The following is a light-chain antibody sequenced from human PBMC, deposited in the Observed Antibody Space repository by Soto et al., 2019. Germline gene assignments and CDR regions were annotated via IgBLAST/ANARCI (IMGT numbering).Light chain of an antibody. V-gene: IGLV2-14*01. CDR2: DVS. Sequence: QSALTQPASVSGSPGQSITISCTGTSSDVGGYNYVSWYQQYPGKAPKLMIYDVSNRPSGVSNRFSGSKSGNTASLTISGLQAADEADYYCSSYTSSSLYVFGTGTKLTVL. CDR3: SSYTSSSLYV. J-gene: IGLJ1*01. CDR1: SSDVGGYNY.